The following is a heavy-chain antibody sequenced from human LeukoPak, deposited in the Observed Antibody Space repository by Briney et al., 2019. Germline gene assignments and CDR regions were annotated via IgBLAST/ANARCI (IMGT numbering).Heavy chain of an antibody. D-gene: IGHD5-18*01. Sequence: GGSLRLSCAASGFTFSSYWMSWVRQAPGKGLEWVSSISSSSSYIYYADSVKGRFTISRDNAKNSLYLQMNSLRAEDTAVYYCARDPGTAMVARPFDYWGQGTLVTVSS. CDR1: GFTFSSYW. V-gene: IGHV3-21*01. CDR3: ARDPGTAMVARPFDY. CDR2: ISSSSSYI. J-gene: IGHJ4*02.